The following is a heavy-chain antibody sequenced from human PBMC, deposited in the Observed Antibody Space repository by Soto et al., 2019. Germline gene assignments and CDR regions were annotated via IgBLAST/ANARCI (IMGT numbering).Heavy chain of an antibody. CDR3: ARDLWFGELFPFDY. Sequence: ASVKVSCKASGYTFTSYGISWVRQAPGQGLEWMGWISAYNGNTNYAQKLQGRVTMTTDTPTSTAYMELRSLRSDDTAVYYCARDLWFGELFPFDYWGQGTLVTVSS. V-gene: IGHV1-18*01. CDR2: ISAYNGNT. J-gene: IGHJ4*02. CDR1: GYTFTSYG. D-gene: IGHD3-10*01.